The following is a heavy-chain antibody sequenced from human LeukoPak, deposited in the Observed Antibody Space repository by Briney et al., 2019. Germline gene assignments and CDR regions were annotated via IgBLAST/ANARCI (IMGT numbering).Heavy chain of an antibody. D-gene: IGHD2-21*01. CDR1: GFTVGTDS. V-gene: IGHV3-53*01. J-gene: IGHJ1*01. CDR2: IYSGGST. Sequence: GGSLRLSCAASGFTVGTDSMSWVRQSPGKGLEWVSVIYSGGSTYYADSVNGRFTISRDNSRNTLFLQMNSLRAEDTALYYCASAREYCGSAECYEYFQHWGQGTLVTVSS. CDR3: ASAREYCGSAECYEYFQH.